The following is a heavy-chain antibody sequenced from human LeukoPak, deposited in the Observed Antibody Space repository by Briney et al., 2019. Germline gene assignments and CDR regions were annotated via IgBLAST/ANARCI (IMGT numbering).Heavy chain of an antibody. V-gene: IGHV4-59*11. Sequence: PSETLSLTCTVSGGSISSHYWSWIRQPPGKGLEWIGYIYYSGSTSYNPSLKSRVTISVDTSKNQFSLKLSSVTAADTAVYYCARYAVLRSSGPYLDIWGQGTMVTVSS. CDR3: ARYAVLRSSGPYLDI. D-gene: IGHD3-3*01. J-gene: IGHJ3*02. CDR1: GGSISSHY. CDR2: IYYSGST.